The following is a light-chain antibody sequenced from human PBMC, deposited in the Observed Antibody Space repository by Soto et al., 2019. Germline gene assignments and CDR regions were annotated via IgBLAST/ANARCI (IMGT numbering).Light chain of an antibody. CDR2: GAS. CDR1: QSVTSTY. J-gene: IGKJ1*01. CDR3: QQYGTSAWT. Sequence: EIVLTQSTGTLSLSPGERATLSCRASQSVTSTYLAWYQQKPGQAPRLLSYGASSRATGIPDRFSGSGSGTDFTLTISRLEPEDFGVYYCQQYGTSAWTFGQGTKVEIK. V-gene: IGKV3-20*01.